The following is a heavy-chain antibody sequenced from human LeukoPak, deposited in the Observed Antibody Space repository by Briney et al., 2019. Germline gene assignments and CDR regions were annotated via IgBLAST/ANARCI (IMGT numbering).Heavy chain of an antibody. CDR2: INPSGDFT. D-gene: IGHD1-26*01. V-gene: IGHV1-46*01. CDR3: ARDSVGANDF. J-gene: IGHJ4*02. CDR1: GYTFTSYY. Sequence: PEDSVKVSCKASGYTFTSYYMHWVRQAPGQGLEWMGIINPSGDFTSYAQKFQGRVTMTRDTSTSTVYMELSSLRSEDTAVYYCARDSVGANDFWGQRTLVTVSS.